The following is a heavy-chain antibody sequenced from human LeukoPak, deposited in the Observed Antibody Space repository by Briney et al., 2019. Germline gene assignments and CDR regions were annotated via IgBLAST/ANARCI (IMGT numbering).Heavy chain of an antibody. D-gene: IGHD3-10*01. CDR3: ARAVYGSGSYFGNWFDP. J-gene: IGHJ5*02. Sequence: SQTLSLTCAISGDSVSSSSAAWNWIRQSPSRGLEWLGRTYYRSKWYNDYAVSVKSRITINPDTSKNQFSLQLNSVTPEDTAVYYCARAVYGSGSYFGNWFDPWGQGTLVTVSS. CDR2: TYYRSKWYN. CDR1: GDSVSSSSAA. V-gene: IGHV6-1*01.